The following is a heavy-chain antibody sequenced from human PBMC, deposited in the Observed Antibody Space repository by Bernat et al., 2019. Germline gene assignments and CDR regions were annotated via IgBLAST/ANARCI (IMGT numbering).Heavy chain of an antibody. Sequence: QVQLVESGGGLVKPGGSLRLSCAASGFTFSDYYMSWIRQAPGKGLEWVSYISSSSSYIYYADSVKGRFTISRDNAKNSLYLQMNSLRAEDTAVYYCAREITMVRGAYYYGMDVWGQGTTVTVSS. J-gene: IGHJ6*02. D-gene: IGHD3-10*01. CDR3: AREITMVRGAYYYGMDV. V-gene: IGHV3-11*06. CDR2: ISSSSSYI. CDR1: GFTFSDYY.